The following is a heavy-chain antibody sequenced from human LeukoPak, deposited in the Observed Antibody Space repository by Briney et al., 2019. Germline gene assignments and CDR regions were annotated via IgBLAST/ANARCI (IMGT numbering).Heavy chain of an antibody. CDR1: GFTVSGYY. CDR2: IQTGGST. Sequence: GGSLRLSCAASGFTVSGYYMSWVRQAPGKGLEWVSFIQTGGSTYYADSVKGRFTIYRDNSKNTLYLQLSSLRGDDTAAYYCARGGSSSSFDYWGQGTLVIVSS. CDR3: ARGGSSSSFDY. J-gene: IGHJ4*02. V-gene: IGHV3-66*02. D-gene: IGHD6-6*01.